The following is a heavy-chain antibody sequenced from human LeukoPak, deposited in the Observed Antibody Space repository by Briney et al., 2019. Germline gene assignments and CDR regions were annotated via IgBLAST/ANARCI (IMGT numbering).Heavy chain of an antibody. CDR1: GGTFSSYA. Sequence: ASVKVSCKASGGTFSSYAISWVRQAPGQGLEWMGRIIPILGIANYAQKFQGRVTITADKSTSTAYMELSSLRSEDTAVYYCARDMAPYYDILTGRSGAFDIWGQGTMVTVSS. D-gene: IGHD3-9*01. CDR3: ARDMAPYYDILTGRSGAFDI. V-gene: IGHV1-69*04. J-gene: IGHJ3*02. CDR2: IIPILGIA.